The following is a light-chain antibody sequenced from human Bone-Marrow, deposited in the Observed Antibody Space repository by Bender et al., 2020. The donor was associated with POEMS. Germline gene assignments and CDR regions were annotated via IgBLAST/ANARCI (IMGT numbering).Light chain of an antibody. CDR1: SSDVGGYDY. J-gene: IGLJ2*01. CDR2: DVT. V-gene: IGLV2-14*01. Sequence: QSALTQPASVSGSPGQSITISCIGTSSDVGGYDYVSWYLQHPGKAPKLMIYDVTNRPSGVSSRFSASKSGNTASLTISGLQADDEADYYCSSYTSTNSVVFGGGTKVTVL. CDR3: SSYTSTNSVV.